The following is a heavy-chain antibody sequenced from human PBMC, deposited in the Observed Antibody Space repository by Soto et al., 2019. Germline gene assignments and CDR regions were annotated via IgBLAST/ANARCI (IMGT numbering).Heavy chain of an antibody. CDR3: AKVYDHVWGSFGFDY. CDR2: ISGSGGQI. CDR1: GFTFSTYA. Sequence: PGGSLRLSCAASGFTFSTYAMSWVRQAPGKGLEWVSGISGSGGQIYFADSLKGRFTVSRDNSKNTLYLQMNSLRDEDTAVYYCAKVYDHVWGSFGFDYWGQGALVPVSS. J-gene: IGHJ4*02. V-gene: IGHV3-23*01. D-gene: IGHD3-16*01.